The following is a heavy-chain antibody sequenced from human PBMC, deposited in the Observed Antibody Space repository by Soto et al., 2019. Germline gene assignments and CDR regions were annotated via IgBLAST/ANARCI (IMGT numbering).Heavy chain of an antibody. CDR2: IYYSGST. J-gene: IGHJ6*02. Sequence: QVQLQESGPGLVKPSQTLSLTCTVSGGSISSGGYYWSWIRQHPGKGLEWIGYIYYSGSTYYNPSLKSRVXMXVNXSKNQFSLKLSSVTAADTAVYYCARGGRRSPGMDVWGQGTTVTVSS. CDR1: GGSISSGGYY. CDR3: ARGGRRSPGMDV. V-gene: IGHV4-31*03.